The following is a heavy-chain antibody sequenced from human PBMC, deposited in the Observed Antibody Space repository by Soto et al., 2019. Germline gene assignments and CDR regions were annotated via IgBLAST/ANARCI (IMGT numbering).Heavy chain of an antibody. CDR3: TRNQVKADY. CDR2: IKEDGSEQ. Sequence: EVQLVESGGGLVQPVGSLRLSCAASGFTFSSYWMTWVRQAPGKGLEWVAKIKEDGSEQNYVDSVKGRFTISRDNAKSSLYLQMNSLRVDDTAMYYCTRNQVKADYWGQGTLVTVSS. CDR1: GFTFSSYW. J-gene: IGHJ4*02. V-gene: IGHV3-7*01. D-gene: IGHD3-10*01.